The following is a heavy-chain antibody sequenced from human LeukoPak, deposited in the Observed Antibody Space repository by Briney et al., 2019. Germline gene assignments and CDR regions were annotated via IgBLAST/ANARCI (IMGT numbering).Heavy chain of an antibody. CDR3: ARDVDYYDNSASPDY. D-gene: IGHD3-22*01. J-gene: IGHJ4*02. CDR2: IWSDGSNK. Sequence: GRSLRLSCAASGFAFSSYGMHWVRQAPGKGLEWVAVIWSDGSNKYYADSVKGRFAISRDNSKNTLFLQMNSLRAEDTAVYYCARDVDYYDNSASPDYWGQGTLVTVSS. V-gene: IGHV3-33*01. CDR1: GFAFSSYG.